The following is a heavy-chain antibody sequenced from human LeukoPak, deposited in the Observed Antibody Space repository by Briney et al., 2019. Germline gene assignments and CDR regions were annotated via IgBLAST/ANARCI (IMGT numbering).Heavy chain of an antibody. Sequence: GGSLRLSCTASGFKFADAPMHWVRQPPGKGLEWIALITWDATDSYYADSVKGRFTISRDDSRNTLYLQMNSLRSEDTALYYCAKDVSFRRGHNFDASDIWGLGTMVTVSS. J-gene: IGHJ3*02. CDR3: AKDVSFRRGHNFDASDI. CDR2: ITWDATDS. D-gene: IGHD5-24*01. V-gene: IGHV3-43*01. CDR1: GFKFADAP.